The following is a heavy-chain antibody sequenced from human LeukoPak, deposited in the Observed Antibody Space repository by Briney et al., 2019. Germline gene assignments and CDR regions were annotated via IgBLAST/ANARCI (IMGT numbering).Heavy chain of an antibody. V-gene: IGHV4-34*01. Sequence: PSETLSLTCAVYGGSFSGYYWSWIRQPPGKGLEWIGEINHSGSTNYNPSLKSRVTISVDTSKNQFSLKLSSVTAADTAVYYCARNGNSSSMDYWGQGTLVTVPS. J-gene: IGHJ4*02. CDR1: GGSFSGYY. CDR3: ARNGNSSSMDY. CDR2: INHSGST. D-gene: IGHD6-6*01.